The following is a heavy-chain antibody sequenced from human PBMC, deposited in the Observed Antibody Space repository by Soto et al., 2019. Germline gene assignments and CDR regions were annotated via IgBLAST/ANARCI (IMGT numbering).Heavy chain of an antibody. CDR2: IFYSGSI. CDR3: ARGGIAVTDKAPYYFDY. J-gene: IGHJ4*02. D-gene: IGHD6-19*01. V-gene: IGHV4-59*02. CDR1: GVSASSYY. Sequence: PSETLSLTCTVSGVSASSYYWSWIRQSPGKGLEWLGYIFYSGSINYNPSLKSRAIMSVDTSKNQFSLRLSSLTAADTAVYYCARGGIAVTDKAPYYFDYWGQGTLVTVSS.